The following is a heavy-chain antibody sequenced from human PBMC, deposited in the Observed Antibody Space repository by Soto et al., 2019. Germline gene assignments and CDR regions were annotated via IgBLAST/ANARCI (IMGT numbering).Heavy chain of an antibody. Sequence: SVKVSCKASVDTFNSYAISWVRQAPGQGLEWMGGIIPIFAIANYAQKFHGRLTITADESTSTAYMELSSLRSEDTAVYYWAGPYSSSWPPYYLYGMDVWGQGTTVTVSS. CDR2: IIPIFAIA. V-gene: IGHV1-69*13. D-gene: IGHD6-13*01. J-gene: IGHJ6*02. CDR3: AGPYSSSWPPYYLYGMDV. CDR1: VDTFNSYA.